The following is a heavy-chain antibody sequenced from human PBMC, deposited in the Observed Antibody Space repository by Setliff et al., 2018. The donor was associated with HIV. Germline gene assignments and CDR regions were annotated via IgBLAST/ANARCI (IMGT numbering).Heavy chain of an antibody. D-gene: IGHD6-6*01. CDR1: GYSISSGYY. CDR2: IYHSGST. V-gene: IGHV4-38-2*02. CDR3: ARAGSAAASPLDY. Sequence: SETLSLTCTVSGYSISSGYYWGWIRQPPGKGLEWIGSIYHSGSTYYNPSLKSRVTISIDTSKNQFSLKLTSVTTADTAVYYCARAGSAAASPLDYWGQGTLVTVSS. J-gene: IGHJ4*02.